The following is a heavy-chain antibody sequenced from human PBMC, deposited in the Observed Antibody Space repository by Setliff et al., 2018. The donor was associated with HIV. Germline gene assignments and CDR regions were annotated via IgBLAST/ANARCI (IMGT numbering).Heavy chain of an antibody. CDR1: GYSFTCHW. J-gene: IGHJ1*01. Sequence: GESPKNSCQASGYSFTCHWIGWVRQMPEKGLEWMGLIYPGNSDTKYNPTFRGQVNISVDKANTTAYIQWTKLRASDTATYVCVRSGRRGGIYGFWGQGTRVTVSS. CDR3: VRSGRRGGIYGF. CDR2: IYPGNSDT. V-gene: IGHV5-51*01. D-gene: IGHD3-10*01.